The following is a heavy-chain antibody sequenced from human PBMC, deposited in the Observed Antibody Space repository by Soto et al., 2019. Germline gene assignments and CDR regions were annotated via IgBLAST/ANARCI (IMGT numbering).Heavy chain of an antibody. CDR3: AKDYGSVVAATEPGY. D-gene: IGHD2-15*01. Sequence: GGSMRVSCAASGFPFSSYARSWVSKTPGKGLEWVSAISGSGGSTYYADSVKGRFTISRDNSKNTLYLQMNSLRAEDTAVYYCAKDYGSVVAATEPGYWGQGTLVTVSS. J-gene: IGHJ4*02. V-gene: IGHV3-23*01. CDR2: ISGSGGST. CDR1: GFPFSSYA.